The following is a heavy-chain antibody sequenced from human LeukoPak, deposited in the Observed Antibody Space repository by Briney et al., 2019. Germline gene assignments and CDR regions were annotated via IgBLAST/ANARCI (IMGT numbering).Heavy chain of an antibody. CDR2: IYASGST. V-gene: IGHV4-4*07. Sequence: SETLSLTCSVSGGSISTYYWSWIRQPAGKGLEWIGRIYASGSTNYNPSLKSRVTMSVDTSKNQFSLKLSSVTAADTAVYYCARHERDASLDHAFDIWGQGTMVTVSS. D-gene: IGHD5-24*01. CDR3: ARHERDASLDHAFDI. J-gene: IGHJ3*02. CDR1: GGSISTYY.